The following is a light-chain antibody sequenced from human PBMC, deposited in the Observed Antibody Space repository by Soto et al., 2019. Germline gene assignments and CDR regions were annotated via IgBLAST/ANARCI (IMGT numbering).Light chain of an antibody. Sequence: DIQMTQSPSTLSASVGDRVTITCRASQSISSWLAWYQQKPGKAPKLLIYKASSLESGVPSSFSGSGSGTEFTLTISSLQPEYFAPYYCQQYKRLWTFGQGTKVESK. J-gene: IGKJ1*01. CDR3: QQYKRLWT. V-gene: IGKV1-5*03. CDR1: QSISSW. CDR2: KAS.